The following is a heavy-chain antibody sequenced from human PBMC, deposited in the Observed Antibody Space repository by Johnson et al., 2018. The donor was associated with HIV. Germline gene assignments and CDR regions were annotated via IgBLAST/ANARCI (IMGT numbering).Heavy chain of an antibody. CDR2: ISWNSGSI. J-gene: IGHJ3*02. D-gene: IGHD7-27*01. Sequence: VQLVESGGGVVQPGGSLRLSCAASGFTFADYAMHWVRQAPGKGLEWVSGISWNSGSIGYADSVKGRFTISRDNAKNSLYLQMNSLRAEDKAVYYCARIRPANWGVNDAFDIWGQGTMVTVSS. CDR1: GFTFADYA. CDR3: ARIRPANWGVNDAFDI. V-gene: IGHV3-9*01.